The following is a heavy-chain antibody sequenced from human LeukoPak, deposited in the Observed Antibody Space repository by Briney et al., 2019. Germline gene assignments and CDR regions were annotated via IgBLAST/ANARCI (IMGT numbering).Heavy chain of an antibody. V-gene: IGHV1-24*01. Sequence: ASVKVSCKASGYTFTGYYMHWVRQAPGKGLEWMGGFDPEDGETIYAQKFQGRVTMTEDTSTDTAYMELSSLRSEDTAVYYCATDRGVDSSGWPRYFDYWGQGTLVTVSS. CDR3: ATDRGVDSSGWPRYFDY. J-gene: IGHJ4*02. CDR2: FDPEDGET. D-gene: IGHD6-19*01. CDR1: GYTFTGYY.